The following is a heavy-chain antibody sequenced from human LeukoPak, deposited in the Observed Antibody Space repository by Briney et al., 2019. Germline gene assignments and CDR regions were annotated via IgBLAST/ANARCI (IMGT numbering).Heavy chain of an antibody. CDR2: ISAYNGNT. J-gene: IGHJ4*02. V-gene: IGHV1-18*01. CDR1: GYTFTSYG. Sequence: ASVKVSCKASGYTFTSYGINWVRQAPGQGLAWVGWISAYNGNTNYAQKLQGRVTMTTDTSTSTAYMELRSLRSDDTAVYYCARDDALVATGSFDYWGQGTLVTVSS. CDR3: ARDDALVATGSFDY. D-gene: IGHD5-12*01.